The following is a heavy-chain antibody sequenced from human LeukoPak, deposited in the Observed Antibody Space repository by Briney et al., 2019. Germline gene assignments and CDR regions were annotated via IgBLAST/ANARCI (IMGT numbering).Heavy chain of an antibody. D-gene: IGHD1-26*01. J-gene: IGHJ4*02. CDR3: TRHGSRWEHDY. CDR2: IRSKANSYAT. CDR1: GFTFSGSS. Sequence: GGSLRLSCEASGFTFSGSSMHWVRQASGTGLEWVGRIRSKANSYATAYAASVNGRFTISRDDPKNTAYLQMNSLKTEDTAVYYCTRHGSRWEHDYWGQGTLVTVSS. V-gene: IGHV3-73*01.